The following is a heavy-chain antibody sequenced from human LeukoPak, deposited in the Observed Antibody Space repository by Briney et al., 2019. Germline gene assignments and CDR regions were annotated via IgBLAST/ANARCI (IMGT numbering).Heavy chain of an antibody. CDR3: AGAPSGYYPYFDY. CDR1: EFTFSSYT. J-gene: IGHJ4*02. D-gene: IGHD3-3*01. V-gene: IGHV3-30*04. CDR2: ISYDGSDK. Sequence: GGSLRLSCAASEFTFSSYTMHWVRQAPGKGLEWVAVISYDGSDKYYADSVKGRFTISRDNSKNTLYLQMNTLRAEDATMYYCAGAPSGYYPYFDYWGQGTLVTVSS.